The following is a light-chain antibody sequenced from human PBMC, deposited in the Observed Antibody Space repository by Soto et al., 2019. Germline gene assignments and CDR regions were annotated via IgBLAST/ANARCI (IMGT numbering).Light chain of an antibody. CDR1: QTVKSNY. V-gene: IGKV3-20*01. J-gene: IGKJ1*01. CDR2: GAS. Sequence: EVVLTQSPGTLSVSPGERVTLSCRASQTVKSNYLAWYQQKPGQPPRLLIYGASRRATGIPDRFSGSGSGTDFTLTITRLGPEDFAVYYCQQYGTSPTRTFGQGTKVDIK. CDR3: QQYGTSPTRT.